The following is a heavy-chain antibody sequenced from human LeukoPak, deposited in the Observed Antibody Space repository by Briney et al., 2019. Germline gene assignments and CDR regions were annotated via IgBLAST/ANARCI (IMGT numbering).Heavy chain of an antibody. D-gene: IGHD6-13*01. CDR2: IGTAGDT. J-gene: IGHJ4*02. CDR1: GFTFSSYD. Sequence: GGSLRLSCAASGFTFSSYDMHWVRQATGKGLEWVSAIGTAGDTYYPGSVKGRFTISRDNAKNSLYLQMNSLRAEDTAVYYCARVFLSSSWYIGDYWGQGTLVTVSS. V-gene: IGHV3-13*01. CDR3: ARVFLSSSWYIGDY.